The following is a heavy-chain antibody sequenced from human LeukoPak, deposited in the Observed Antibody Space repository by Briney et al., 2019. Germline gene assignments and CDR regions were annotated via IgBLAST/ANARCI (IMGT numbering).Heavy chain of an antibody. CDR1: GFTFSSYG. V-gene: IGHV3-30*18. CDR2: ISYDGSNK. D-gene: IGHD5-24*01. Sequence: GRSLRLSCAASGFTFSSYGMHWVRQAPGKGLEWVAVISYDGSNKYYADSVKGRFTISRDNSKNTLYLQMNSLRAEDTAVYYCAKGTRWLQLFYDYWGQGTLVTVSS. CDR3: AKGTRWLQLFYDY. J-gene: IGHJ4*02.